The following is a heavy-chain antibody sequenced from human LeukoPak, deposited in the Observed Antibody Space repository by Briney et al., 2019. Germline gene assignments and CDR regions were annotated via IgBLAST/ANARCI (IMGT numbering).Heavy chain of an antibody. CDR2: IWFDGSHK. D-gene: IGHD5-24*01. Sequence: GGSLRLSCAASGLSFSNYGMHWVRQAPGEGLEWVAFIWFDGSHKYYADSVKGRFTISRDNSKNTLYLQMNSLRAEDTAIYYCAKAMSGGYNYNPFDYWGQGTLVTVSS. CDR3: AKAMSGGYNYNPFDY. CDR1: GLSFSNYG. J-gene: IGHJ4*02. V-gene: IGHV3-30*02.